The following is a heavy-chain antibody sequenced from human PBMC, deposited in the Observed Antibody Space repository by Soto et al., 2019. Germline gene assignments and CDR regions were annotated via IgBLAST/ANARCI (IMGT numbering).Heavy chain of an antibody. CDR1: GGSISSGGYY. CDR3: ARVSASRLLGYCSGGSCFRPYYFDY. Sequence: KASETLSLTCTVSGGSISSGGYYWSWIRQHPGKGLEWIGYIYYSGSTYYNPSLKSRVTISVDPSKNQFSLKLSSVTAADTAVYYCARVSASRLLGYCSGGSCFRPYYFDYWGQGTLVTVSS. V-gene: IGHV4-31*03. D-gene: IGHD2-15*01. J-gene: IGHJ4*02. CDR2: IYYSGST.